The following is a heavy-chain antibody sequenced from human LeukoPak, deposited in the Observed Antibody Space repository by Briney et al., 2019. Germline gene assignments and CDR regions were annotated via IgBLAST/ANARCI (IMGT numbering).Heavy chain of an antibody. CDR2: IIPIFGTA. V-gene: IGHV1-69*13. J-gene: IGHJ4*02. CDR3: ARFSSGSYPFDY. Sequence: ASVKVSCKASGYTFTSYYMHWVRQAPGQGLEWMGGIIPIFGTANYAQKFQGRVTITADESTSTAYMELSSLRSEDTAVYYCARFSSGSYPFDYWGQGTLVTVSS. CDR1: GYTFTSYY. D-gene: IGHD1-26*01.